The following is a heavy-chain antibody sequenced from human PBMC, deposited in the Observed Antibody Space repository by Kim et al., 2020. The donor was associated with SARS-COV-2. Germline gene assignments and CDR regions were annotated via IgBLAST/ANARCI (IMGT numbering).Heavy chain of an antibody. CDR3: ARGPGIAVAGTDY. D-gene: IGHD6-19*01. V-gene: IGHV3-30*01. Sequence: YADSVKGRCTISRDNSKNTLYLQMNSLGAEDTAVYYCARGPGIAVAGTDYWGQGTLVTVPS. J-gene: IGHJ4*02.